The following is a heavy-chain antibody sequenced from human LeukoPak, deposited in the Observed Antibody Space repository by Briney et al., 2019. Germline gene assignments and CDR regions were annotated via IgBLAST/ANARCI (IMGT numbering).Heavy chain of an antibody. Sequence: SETLSLTCTVSGGSISSYYWSWIRQSPGKGLEWIGYIYYSGSTDYNPSLKSRVTISVDTPKNQFSLKLSSVTAADTAVYFCARAYYDWYYFDCWGQGTLVTVSA. J-gene: IGHJ4*02. CDR2: IYYSGST. CDR3: ARAYYDWYYFDC. D-gene: IGHD3-3*01. V-gene: IGHV4-59*01. CDR1: GGSISSYY.